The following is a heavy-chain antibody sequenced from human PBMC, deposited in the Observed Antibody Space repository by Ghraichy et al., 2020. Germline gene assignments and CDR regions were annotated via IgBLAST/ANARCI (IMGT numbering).Heavy chain of an antibody. CDR3: ARGSTVVRFYYYAGMDV. J-gene: IGHJ6*02. V-gene: IGHV3-48*02. CDR1: GFSFSSYS. D-gene: IGHD4-23*01. CDR2: ITGSSRTI. Sequence: GGSLRLSCVGSGFSFSSYSMNWVRQSPGKGLEWVSYITGSSRTISYADSVKGRFTISRDNAQNSLYLQMNSLRDEDTAVYYCARGSTVVRFYYYAGMDVWGQGTTVTVSS.